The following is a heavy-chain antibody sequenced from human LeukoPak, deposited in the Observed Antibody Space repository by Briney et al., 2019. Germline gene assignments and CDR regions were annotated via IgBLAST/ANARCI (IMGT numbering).Heavy chain of an antibody. Sequence: SETLSLTCAVYGGSFSGYYWSWIRQPPGKGLEWIGEINHSGSTNYNPSLKSRVTISVDTSKNQLSLKLSSVTAADTAVYYCARVLYCTNGVCYRLHWFDPWGQGTLVTVSS. D-gene: IGHD2-8*01. J-gene: IGHJ5*02. CDR1: GGSFSGYY. CDR3: ARVLYCTNGVCYRLHWFDP. CDR2: INHSGST. V-gene: IGHV4-34*01.